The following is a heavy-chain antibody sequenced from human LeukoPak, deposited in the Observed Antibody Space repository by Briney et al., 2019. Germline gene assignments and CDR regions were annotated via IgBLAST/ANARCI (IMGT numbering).Heavy chain of an antibody. CDR3: ARARGSGSYYGHDYYYYHYMDV. J-gene: IGHJ6*03. CDR2: SNPSGGST. V-gene: IGHV1-46*01. CDR1: GDTFTTDY. D-gene: IGHD3-10*01. Sequence: GASVKVSCKASGDTFTTDYIHWVRQGPGQGPEWMGVSNPSGGSTTNAQKFQGRVTMTRDTSTSTVYMELSSLRSKDTAIYYCARARGSGSYYGHDYYYYHYMDVWGKGTTVTVSS.